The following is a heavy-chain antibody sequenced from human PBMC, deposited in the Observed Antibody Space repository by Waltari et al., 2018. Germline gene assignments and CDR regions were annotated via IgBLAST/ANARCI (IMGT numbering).Heavy chain of an antibody. CDR2: IYPGDSDT. CDR1: GYDFAYYW. Sequence: EVQLVQSGAEVKKAGAYLKVSCTGPGYDFAYYWVVWVRQMPGKGLEWMGIIYPGDSDTKYSPSFRGQVTISVDRSAKTAYLQWSSLKASDTAMYFCTRQATISGVVKIDSWGQGSLVTVSS. V-gene: IGHV5-51*01. CDR3: TRQATISGVVKIDS. D-gene: IGHD3-3*01. J-gene: IGHJ5*01.